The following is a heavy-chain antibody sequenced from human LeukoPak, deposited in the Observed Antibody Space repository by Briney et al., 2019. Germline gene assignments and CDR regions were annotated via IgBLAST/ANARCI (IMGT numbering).Heavy chain of an antibody. D-gene: IGHD2-15*01. CDR3: AKDMVVAADY. CDR2: IRYDGSNK. CDR1: GFTFSGYG. V-gene: IGHV3-30*02. J-gene: IGHJ4*02. Sequence: GGSLRLSCAASGFTFSGYGMHWVRQAPGKGLGWVAFIRYDGSNKYYADSVKGRFTISRDNSKNTLYLQMNSLRAEDTAVYYCAKDMVVAADYWGQGTLVTVSS.